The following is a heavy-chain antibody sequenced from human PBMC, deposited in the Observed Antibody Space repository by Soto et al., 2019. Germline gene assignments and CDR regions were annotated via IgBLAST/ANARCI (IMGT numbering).Heavy chain of an antibody. Sequence: SETLSLTCTVSGVSITSYFWSWIRQTPGKGLGWIGSISFSGATYSNPSLKGRAALSVDTSENHLSLTLNSVTSADTAVYFCARDRRDGYKRYFEVWGQGNQVTVSS. V-gene: IGHV4-59*01. CDR3: ARDRRDGYKRYFEV. CDR2: ISFSGAT. J-gene: IGHJ4*02. D-gene: IGHD3-9*01. CDR1: GVSITSYF.